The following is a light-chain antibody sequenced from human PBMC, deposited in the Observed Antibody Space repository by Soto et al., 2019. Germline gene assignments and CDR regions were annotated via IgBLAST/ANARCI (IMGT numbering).Light chain of an antibody. CDR2: DTS. J-gene: IGKJ4*01. V-gene: IGKV3-15*01. CDR1: QGIGDT. Sequence: LMTQSPATLSVSPGERATISRRASQGIGDTLAWYQHKPGQTPRLLIYDTSTRATGVPTRFSGSRSGAEFTLTINSLQSEDFAVYYCQPYNNWPLTFGGGTKVDIK. CDR3: QPYNNWPLT.